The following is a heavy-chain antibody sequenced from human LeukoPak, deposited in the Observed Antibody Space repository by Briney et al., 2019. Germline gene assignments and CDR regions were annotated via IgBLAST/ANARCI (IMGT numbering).Heavy chain of an antibody. J-gene: IGHJ4*02. CDR2: IKHDGSQK. CDR3: ARELVDY. V-gene: IGHV3-7*01. Sequence: PGGSLRLSCAASGFTFSNYWMSWVRQAPGKGLEWVANIKHDGSQKYYVDSVKGRFTISRDNAKNSLYLQMNSLRAEDTAVYFCARELVDYWGQGTLVTVSS. D-gene: IGHD1-26*01. CDR1: GFTFSNYW.